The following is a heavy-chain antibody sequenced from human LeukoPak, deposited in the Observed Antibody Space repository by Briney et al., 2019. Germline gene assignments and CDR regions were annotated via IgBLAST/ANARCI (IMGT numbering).Heavy chain of an antibody. D-gene: IGHD3-22*01. CDR2: ISGSGGST. V-gene: IGHV3-23*01. J-gene: IGHJ4*02. CDR3: AKDYPSPYYYDSSSHFDY. Sequence: GGSLRLSCAASGFTFSSYAMSWVRQAPGKGLEWVSAISGSGGSTYYADSVKGRFTISRDNSKNTLYLQMNSLRAEDMAVYYCAKDYPSPYYYDSSSHFDYWGQGTLVTVSS. CDR1: GFTFSSYA.